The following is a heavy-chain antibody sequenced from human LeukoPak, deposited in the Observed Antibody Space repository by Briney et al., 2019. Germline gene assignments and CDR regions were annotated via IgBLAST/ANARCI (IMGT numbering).Heavy chain of an antibody. CDR3: ARENLAGDSWFDP. CDR2: IKQDGSEK. CDR1: GFTFSSYW. V-gene: IGHV3-7*01. Sequence: GGSLRLSCAASGFTFSSYWMSWVRQAPGKGLEWVANIKQDGSEKYYVDSVKGRFTISRDNAKNSLYLQMNSLRAEDTAVYYCARENLAGDSWFDPWGQGTLVTVSS. J-gene: IGHJ5*02. D-gene: IGHD6-13*01.